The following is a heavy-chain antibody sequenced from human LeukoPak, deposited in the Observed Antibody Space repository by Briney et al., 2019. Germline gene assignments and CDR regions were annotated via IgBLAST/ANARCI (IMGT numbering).Heavy chain of an antibody. D-gene: IGHD2-8*01. Sequence: TGGSLRLSCAASGFTFSRDWMHWVRQAPGKGPEWVSRISDDGSITTYADSVQGRFTISRDNAKSTMFLQMNSLRAEDTAVYFCARRFCQTNVYDRHFDHWGQGILVTVSS. CDR3: ARRFCQTNVYDRHFDH. V-gene: IGHV3-74*03. CDR2: ISDDGSIT. J-gene: IGHJ4*02. CDR1: GFTFSRDW.